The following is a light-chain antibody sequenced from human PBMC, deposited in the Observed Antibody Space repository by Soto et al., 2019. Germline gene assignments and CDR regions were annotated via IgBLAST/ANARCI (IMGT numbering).Light chain of an antibody. Sequence: ETVLTQSPATLSVSPGERVTLSCRASETVSTNLAWYQQRPGQAPRLLIYDVSTGATGIPARFSGRRSGTEFTLTITSLQSEDFGVHYCQQYNSWPHTFGQGTKVEIK. V-gene: IGKV3-15*01. J-gene: IGKJ1*01. CDR2: DVS. CDR3: QQYNSWPHT. CDR1: ETVSTN.